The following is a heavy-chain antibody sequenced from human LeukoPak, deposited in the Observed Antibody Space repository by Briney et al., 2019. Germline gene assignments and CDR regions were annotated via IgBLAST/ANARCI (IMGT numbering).Heavy chain of an antibody. CDR2: ISPYNGNT. V-gene: IGHV1-18*01. J-gene: IGHJ5*02. CDR1: GYTFTTHG. Sequence: ASVKVSCKASGYTFTTHGISWVRQAPGQGLEWMGWISPYNGNTNYAQKFHGRVTMTTDTSTNTAYMELKSLRSDDTAVYYCARDAFGGVIAPNPWGQGTLVTVSS. CDR3: ARDAFGGVIAPNP. D-gene: IGHD3-16*02.